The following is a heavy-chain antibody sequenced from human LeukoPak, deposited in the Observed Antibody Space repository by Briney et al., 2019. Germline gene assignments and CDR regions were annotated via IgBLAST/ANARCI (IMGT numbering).Heavy chain of an antibody. CDR3: ARDGVSGLRYFDWLSFN. CDR1: GGSVSSGTYY. V-gene: IGHV4-61*02. J-gene: IGHJ4*02. CDR2: IYTTGGT. Sequence: PSQTLSLTCTVSGGSVSSGTYYWSWIRQPAGKGLEWIGRIYTTGGTNYNPSLKSRVTISVDTSKNQFSLKLSSVTAADTAVYYCARDGVSGLRYFDWLSFNWGQGTLVTVSS. D-gene: IGHD3-9*01.